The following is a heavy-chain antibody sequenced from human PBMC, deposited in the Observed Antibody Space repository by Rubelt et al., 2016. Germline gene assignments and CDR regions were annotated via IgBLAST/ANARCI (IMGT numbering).Heavy chain of an antibody. CDR3: AAGEGYNYIDDY. CDR2: IMPILGIP. Sequence: QVQLVQSGAEMKKPGSSVKVSCKASGGTFSDYSISWVRQAPGQGLEWMGGIMPILGIPNYAQKFQGSVTITADKSTCTAYMELSSLRSEETAIYYCAAGEGYNYIDDYWGQGTLVTVSS. V-gene: IGHV1-69*10. J-gene: IGHJ4*02. D-gene: IGHD5-24*01. CDR1: GGTFSDYS.